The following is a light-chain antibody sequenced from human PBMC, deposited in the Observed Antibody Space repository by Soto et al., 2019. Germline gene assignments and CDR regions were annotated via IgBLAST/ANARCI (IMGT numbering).Light chain of an antibody. Sequence: QSVLTQPPSVSGAPGQRVTISCTGSSSNIGAGYDVHWYQQLLGTAPKLLIYGNSTRPSGVPDRFAGSKSGTSASLAITGLQAEDEADYYCQSYDSSLSGSRVFGGGTKLTVL. J-gene: IGLJ3*02. V-gene: IGLV1-40*01. CDR2: GNS. CDR3: QSYDSSLSGSRV. CDR1: SSNIGAGYD.